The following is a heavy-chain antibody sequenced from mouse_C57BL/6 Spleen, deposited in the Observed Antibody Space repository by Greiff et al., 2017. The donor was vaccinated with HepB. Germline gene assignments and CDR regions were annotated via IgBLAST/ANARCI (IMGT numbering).Heavy chain of an antibody. Sequence: QVQLQQPGAELVKPGASVKLSCKASGYTFTSYWMHWVKQRPGQGLEWIGMIHPNSGSTNYSEKFKTKATLTVDKSSSTAYMQLSSRTSEDSEVYYCARDHYGSSYGYVDVWGTGTTVTVSS. J-gene: IGHJ1*03. CDR1: GYTFTSYW. V-gene: IGHV1-64*01. D-gene: IGHD1-1*01. CDR3: ARDHYGSSYGYVDV. CDR2: IHPNSGST.